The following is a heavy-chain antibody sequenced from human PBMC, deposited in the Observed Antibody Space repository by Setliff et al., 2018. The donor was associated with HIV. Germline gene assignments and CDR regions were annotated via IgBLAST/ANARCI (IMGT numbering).Heavy chain of an antibody. D-gene: IGHD2-2*01. CDR3: AREGYCSSTSCYDNWFDP. Sequence: SVKVSCKASGGTFSSYAITWVRQAPGQGLEWMGRIIPISGAANYALKFQGKVTITADESTSTAYMELSSLRSEDTAVYYCAREGYCSSTSCYDNWFDPWGQGTLVTVSS. CDR1: GGTFSSYA. CDR2: IIPISGAA. J-gene: IGHJ5*02. V-gene: IGHV1-69*13.